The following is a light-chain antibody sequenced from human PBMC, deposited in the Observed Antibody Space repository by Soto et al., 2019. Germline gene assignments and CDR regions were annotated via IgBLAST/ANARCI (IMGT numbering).Light chain of an antibody. J-gene: IGLJ3*02. CDR3: AAWDDSLSGWV. CDR1: NSNSGSNT. V-gene: IGLV1-44*01. CDR2: SNN. Sequence: QAVVTQPPSASGTPGQRVSFSCSGSNSNSGSNTVNWYQQLPGRAPKLLMYSNNERPSGVPDRFSGSRSGTSASLAISGLQSEDEADYYCAAWDDSLSGWVFGGGTKLTVL.